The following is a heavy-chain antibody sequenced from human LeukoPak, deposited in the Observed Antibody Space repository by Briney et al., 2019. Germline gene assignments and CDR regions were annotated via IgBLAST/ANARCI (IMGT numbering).Heavy chain of an antibody. CDR2: INPNSGST. D-gene: IGHD3-9*01. CDR1: GYSFNDYY. J-gene: IGHJ4*02. CDR3: ARDSSDILTGYYHF. Sequence: ASVKVSCKTSGYSFNDYYLHWVRQAPGQGLEWMGWINPNSGSTHYAPKFQGRVTLTTDTSITTAYMELSSLISGDTALYYCARDSSDILTGYYHFWGQGTLVTVSS. V-gene: IGHV1-2*02.